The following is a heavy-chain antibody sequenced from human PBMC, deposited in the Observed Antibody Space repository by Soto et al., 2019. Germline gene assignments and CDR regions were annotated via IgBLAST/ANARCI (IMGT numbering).Heavy chain of an antibody. CDR3: VSDRGYGHASVPYS. CDR1: GLAFSSYG. J-gene: IGHJ4*02. V-gene: IGHV3-30*03. D-gene: IGHD5-12*01. Sequence: QAQLLESGGGVVQPGRSLRLSCAASGLAFSSYGMHWVRQAPGTGLEWVAVISYDGSLQHYADSVKGRFTISRDNCKKTVVLQRSSLRAEDTAVYYCVSDRGYGHASVPYSWGQGTLVSVSS. CDR2: ISYDGSLQ.